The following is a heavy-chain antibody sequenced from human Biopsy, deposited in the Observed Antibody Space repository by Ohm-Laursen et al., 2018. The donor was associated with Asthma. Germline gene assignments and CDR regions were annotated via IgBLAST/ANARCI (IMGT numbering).Heavy chain of an antibody. D-gene: IGHD4-23*01. CDR2: VSSDGHNK. CDR3: ARESGQDSGGTGAFDR. Sequence: SLRLSCAASGFVFSQCGMHWIRQGPGKGLEWVALVSSDGHNKYYKDSVKGRFTISRDNSKLRLYLEINSLRVEDSAVYYCARESGQDSGGTGAFDRWGQGIMVAVSS. J-gene: IGHJ3*02. V-gene: IGHV3-30*03. CDR1: GFVFSQCG.